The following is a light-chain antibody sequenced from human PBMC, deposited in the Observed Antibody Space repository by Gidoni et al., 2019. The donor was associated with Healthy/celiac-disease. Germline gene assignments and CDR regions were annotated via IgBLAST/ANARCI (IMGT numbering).Light chain of an antibody. Sequence: EIALTQSTGTLSLSPGERATLSCRASQSVSSRYLAWYPQKPGQAPRLHIYGASSRATGIPDRFSGSGSGTDFTLTISRLEPEDFALYYCQQYGSSHTFGQXTKVEIK. V-gene: IGKV3-20*01. CDR2: GAS. J-gene: IGKJ1*01. CDR1: QSVSSRY. CDR3: QQYGSSHT.